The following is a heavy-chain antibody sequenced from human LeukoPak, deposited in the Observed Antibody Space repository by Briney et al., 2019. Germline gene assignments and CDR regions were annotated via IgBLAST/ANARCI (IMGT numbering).Heavy chain of an antibody. J-gene: IGHJ4*02. CDR3: ARIYCSSTSCYSFDY. CDR1: GRPYSGYY. Sequence: SVTLSLTCAVYGRPYSGYYWIWLPQPPGKGLEWIGEINHSGSTNYNPSLKSLVTISVDTPKNQCSLKLSSVTAAHTAVYYSARIYCSSTSCYSFDYWGQGPWSPSPQ. CDR2: INHSGST. V-gene: IGHV4-34*01. D-gene: IGHD2-2*02.